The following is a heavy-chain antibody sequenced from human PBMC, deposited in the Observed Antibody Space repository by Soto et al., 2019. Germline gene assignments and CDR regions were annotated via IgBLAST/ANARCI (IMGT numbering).Heavy chain of an antibody. CDR2: INPNSGGT. CDR1: GYTFTGYY. CDR3: ASIYSEYSGSYGEDAFDI. V-gene: IGHV1-2*02. D-gene: IGHD1-26*01. J-gene: IGHJ3*02. Sequence: ASVKVSCKASGYTFTGYYMHWVRQAPGQGLEWMGWINPNSGGTNYAQKFQGRVTMTRDTSISTAYMELSRLRSDDTAVYYCASIYSEYSGSYGEDAFDIWGQGTMVTVSS.